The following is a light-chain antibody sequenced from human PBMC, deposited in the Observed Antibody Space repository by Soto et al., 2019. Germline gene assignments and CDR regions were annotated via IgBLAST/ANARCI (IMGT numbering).Light chain of an antibody. Sequence: EIVMTQSPATLSVSPGERATLSCRASQSVSTNLAWYQQKPGQAPRHLIYGASTRATGIPARFSGSGSGTEFTLTISSLQSEDFAVYYCQHYNSWPPITFGQGTRLEIK. CDR2: GAS. V-gene: IGKV3-15*01. J-gene: IGKJ5*01. CDR1: QSVSTN. CDR3: QHYNSWPPIT.